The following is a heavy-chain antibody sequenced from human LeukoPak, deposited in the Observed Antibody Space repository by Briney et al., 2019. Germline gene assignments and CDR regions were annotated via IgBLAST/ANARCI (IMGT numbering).Heavy chain of an antibody. CDR3: AKYRSASYPIYHFDY. CDR2: ISGSGGSR. CDR1: GFTFSSYG. Sequence: GGSLRLSCAASGFTFSSYGMCWVRQAPGKGVEGVSAISGSGGSRYYADSVKGRFTISRDNSNTPLYLQTINLTADHTAVYYCAKYRSASYPIYHFDYWGQGTLVTVSS. J-gene: IGHJ4*02. V-gene: IGHV3-23*01. D-gene: IGHD1-26*01.